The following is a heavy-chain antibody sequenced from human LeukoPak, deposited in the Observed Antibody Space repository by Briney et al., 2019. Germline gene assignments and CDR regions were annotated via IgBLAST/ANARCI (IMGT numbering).Heavy chain of an antibody. Sequence: PGGSLRLSCAASGFTFSSYAMSWVRQAPGKGLEWVSAISGSGGSTYYADSVKGRFTISRDNSKNTLYLQMNSLRAEDTAVYYCAKDRHIGIAAAGTFDYWGQGTLVTVSS. CDR1: GFTFSSYA. V-gene: IGHV3-23*01. CDR2: ISGSGGST. CDR3: AKDRHIGIAAAGTFDY. D-gene: IGHD6-13*01. J-gene: IGHJ4*02.